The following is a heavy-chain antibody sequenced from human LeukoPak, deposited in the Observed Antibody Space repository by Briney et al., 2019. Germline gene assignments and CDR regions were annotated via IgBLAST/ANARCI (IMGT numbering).Heavy chain of an antibody. CDR1: GFTFSSYW. Sequence: GGSLRLSCAASGFTFSSYWMSWVRQAPGKGLEWVANINQDGSEKYYVDSVKGRFTISRDNAKNSLYLQMNSLRAEDTAVYYCARSQYYLDRSGYSGGYYWGQGTLVTVSS. J-gene: IGHJ4*02. CDR2: INQDGSEK. V-gene: IGHV3-7*01. D-gene: IGHD3-22*01. CDR3: ARSQYYLDRSGYSGGYY.